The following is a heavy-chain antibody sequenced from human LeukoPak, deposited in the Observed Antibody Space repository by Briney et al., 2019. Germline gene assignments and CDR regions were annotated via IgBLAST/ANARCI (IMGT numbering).Heavy chain of an antibody. Sequence: GGSLRLSCAASGFTFNDYYMSWIRQAPGKGLEWLSYINIGGTNTHYADSVKGRFTISRDNVKKSLYLEMNNLRAEDTAVYYCATDGAGFDTWGQGVLVTVSS. CDR3: ATDGAGFDT. CDR1: GFTFNDYY. CDR2: INIGGTNT. V-gene: IGHV3-11*01. J-gene: IGHJ5*02.